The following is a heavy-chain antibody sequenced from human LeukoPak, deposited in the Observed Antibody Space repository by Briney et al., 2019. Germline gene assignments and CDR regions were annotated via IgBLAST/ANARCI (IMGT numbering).Heavy chain of an antibody. J-gene: IGHJ4*02. V-gene: IGHV3-23*01. CDR1: GFTFSDYT. CDR3: AKVTLSNSWYMHFDD. CDR2: ISDTAGAI. Sequence: PGGSLRLSCAASGFTFSDYTMIWVRQAPGEELEGGSSISDTAGAIHYADSVNGRFTISRDNSKNTLYLQMTSLRAEDTAVYYCAKVTLSNSWYMHFDDWGQGALVTVSS. D-gene: IGHD6-13*01.